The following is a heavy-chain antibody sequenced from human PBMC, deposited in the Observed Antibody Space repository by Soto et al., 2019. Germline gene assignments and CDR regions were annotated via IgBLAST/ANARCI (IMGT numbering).Heavy chain of an antibody. V-gene: IGHV1-3*04. D-gene: IGHD6-6*01. Sequence: ASVKVSCKASGNTLTHYAIHWVRQAPGQRLEWMGWINTGDGNTKYSQQFQGRVTITRDTSASTAYMELSSLRSDDTAVYYCAIAYSSSSPHYYYGMDVWGQGTTVTVSS. CDR1: GNTLTHYA. CDR2: INTGDGNT. J-gene: IGHJ6*02. CDR3: AIAYSSSSPHYYYGMDV.